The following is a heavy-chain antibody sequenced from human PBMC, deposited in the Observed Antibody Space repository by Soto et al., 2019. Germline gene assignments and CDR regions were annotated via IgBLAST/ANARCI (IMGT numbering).Heavy chain of an antibody. Sequence: GGSLGLSCAASGFIFENFGMSWVRQAPGKGLEWISSISGSGFKKYYADSVKGRFTISRDNSKSTVYLELNNLSAEDTAVYHCAKNQGVELVPLATVDWFDPWGQGSVVTVSS. V-gene: IGHV3-23*01. CDR2: ISGSGFKK. D-gene: IGHD1-26*01. J-gene: IGHJ5*02. CDR1: GFIFENFG. CDR3: AKNQGVELVPLATVDWFDP.